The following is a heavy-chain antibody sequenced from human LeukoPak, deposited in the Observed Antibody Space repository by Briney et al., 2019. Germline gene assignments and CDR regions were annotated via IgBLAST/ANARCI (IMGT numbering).Heavy chain of an antibody. CDR2: IYPGDSDT. CDR3: ARSPGGFTYGRNWFDP. J-gene: IGHJ5*02. V-gene: IGHV5-51*01. D-gene: IGHD5-18*01. CDR1: GYSFTSYW. Sequence: GESLKISCKTSGYSFTSYWIAWVRQMPGKGLEWMGIIYPGDSDTRYSPSFQGQVTISADKSISTAYLQLSSLKASDTAVYYCARSPGGFTYGRNWFDPWGQGTLVSASS.